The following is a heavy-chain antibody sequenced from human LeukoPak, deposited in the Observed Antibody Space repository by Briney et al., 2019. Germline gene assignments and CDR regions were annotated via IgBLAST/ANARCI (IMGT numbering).Heavy chain of an antibody. CDR2: INPNSGGT. CDR1: GYTFTGYY. J-gene: IGHJ4*02. V-gene: IGHV1-2*02. Sequence: ASVKVSCKASGYTFTGYYMHWVRQAPGQGLEWMGCINPNSGGTKYAQKFQGGVTLTRDTSISTAYMELSRLRSEDTAVYYCARVVPAASLYFDYWGQGTLVTVSS. CDR3: ARVVPAASLYFDY. D-gene: IGHD2-2*01.